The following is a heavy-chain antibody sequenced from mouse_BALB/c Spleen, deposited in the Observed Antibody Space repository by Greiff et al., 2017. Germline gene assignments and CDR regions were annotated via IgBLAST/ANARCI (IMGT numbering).Heavy chain of an antibody. J-gene: IGHJ4*01. D-gene: IGHD2-1*01. CDR3: ARSDYGNFGAMDY. Sequence: EVTLVESGGGLVQPGGSRKLSCAASGFTFSSFGMHWVRQAPEKGLEWVAYISSGSSTIYYADTVKGRFTISRDNPKNTLFLQMTSLRSEDTAMYYCARSDYGNFGAMDYWGQGTSVTVSS. CDR1: GFTFSSFG. V-gene: IGHV5-17*02. CDR2: ISSGSSTI.